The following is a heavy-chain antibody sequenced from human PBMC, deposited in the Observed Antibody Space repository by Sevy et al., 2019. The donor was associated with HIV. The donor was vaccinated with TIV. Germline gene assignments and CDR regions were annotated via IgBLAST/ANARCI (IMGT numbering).Heavy chain of an antibody. CDR1: GDSVSSNSAA. J-gene: IGHJ4*02. CDR2: TYYRSKWYN. D-gene: IGHD6-19*01. V-gene: IGHV6-1*01. Sequence: LSLTCAISGDSVSSNSAAWNWIRQSPSRGLEWLGRTYYRSKWYNDYAVSVTSRITINPDTSKNQFSLQLNSVTPEDTAVYFCARDRGAVAGRYFDYWGQGTLVTVSS. CDR3: ARDRGAVAGRYFDY.